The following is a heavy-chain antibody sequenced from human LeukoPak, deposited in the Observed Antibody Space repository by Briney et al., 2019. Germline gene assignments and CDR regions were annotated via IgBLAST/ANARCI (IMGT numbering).Heavy chain of an antibody. CDR2: ISSNGGST. CDR3: VKAVGAKGDYYYYYGMDV. CDR1: GFTFSSYA. J-gene: IGHJ6*02. V-gene: IGHV3-64D*09. Sequence: GGSLRLSCSASGFTFSSYAMHWVREAPGKGLEYVSAISSNGGSTYYADSVKGRFTISRDNSKNTLYLQMSSLRAEDTAVYYCVKAVGAKGDYYYYYGMDVWGQGTTVTVSS. D-gene: IGHD1-26*01.